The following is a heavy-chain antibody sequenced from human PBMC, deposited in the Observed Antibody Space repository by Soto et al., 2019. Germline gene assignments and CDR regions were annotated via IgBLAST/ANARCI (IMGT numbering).Heavy chain of an antibody. J-gene: IGHJ4*02. V-gene: IGHV4-39*01. CDR3: VTTAAYCSGTSCYDFDY. Sequence: QLQLQESGPGLVKPSETLSLTCTVSGGSISSSSNYYWGWIRQPPGKGLEWIGSIYYSGNTYYNPSLKSRVPLSVDTSKNQFSLNLSSVTAADTAVYYCVTTAAYCSGTSCYDFDYWGQGTLVTVSS. D-gene: IGHD2-2*01. CDR2: IYYSGNT. CDR1: GGSISSSSNYY.